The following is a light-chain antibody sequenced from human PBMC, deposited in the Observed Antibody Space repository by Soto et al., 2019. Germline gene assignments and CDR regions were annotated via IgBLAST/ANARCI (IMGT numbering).Light chain of an antibody. CDR2: GAS. CDR3: QQYGSSPL. J-gene: IGKJ3*01. CDR1: QSVSSGY. V-gene: IGKV3-20*01. Sequence: IVLTQSPGTLSLSPGDRATISCRASQSVSSGYLAWYQQKPGQAPRLLIYGASSRVTGAPDRFSGSGSGTVFTLTISRLEREDFAVYYCQQYGSSPLFGPGTKVEFK.